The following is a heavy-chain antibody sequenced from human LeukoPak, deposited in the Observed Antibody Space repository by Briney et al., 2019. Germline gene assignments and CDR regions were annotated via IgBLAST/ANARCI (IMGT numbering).Heavy chain of an antibody. CDR1: GITFSSYA. D-gene: IGHD6-19*01. J-gene: IGHJ6*02. CDR3: AKASSGWYLGYYYGMDV. CDR2: ISYDGSKK. Sequence: PGGSLRLSCEASGITFSSYAMHWVRQAPGKGLEWVAVISYDGSKKSYADSVKGRFTISRDNSKNTLYLQMNSLRAEDTAVYYCAKASSGWYLGYYYGMDVRGQGTTVTVSS. V-gene: IGHV3-30*04.